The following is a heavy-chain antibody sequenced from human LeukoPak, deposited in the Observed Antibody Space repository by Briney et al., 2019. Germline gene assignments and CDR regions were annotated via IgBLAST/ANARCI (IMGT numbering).Heavy chain of an antibody. CDR2: INTNTGNP. J-gene: IGHJ6*03. CDR3: ARKVVVLPNYYYMDV. D-gene: IGHD2-15*01. CDR1: GYTFTSYA. V-gene: IGHV7-4-1*02. Sequence: GASVKVSCKASGYTFTSYAMNWVRQAPGQGLEWMGWINTNTGNPTYAQGFTGRFVFSLDTSVSTAYLQISSLKAEDTAVYYCARKVVVLPNYYYMDVWGKGTTVTVSS.